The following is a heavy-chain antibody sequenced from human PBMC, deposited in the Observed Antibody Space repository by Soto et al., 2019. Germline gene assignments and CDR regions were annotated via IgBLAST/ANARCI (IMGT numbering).Heavy chain of an antibody. V-gene: IGHV4-4*07. D-gene: IGHD3-10*01. CDR1: GGSISSYY. CDR3: ARVRSFRGGYPLFDP. Sequence: SETLSLTCTVSGGSISSYYWSWIRQPAGKGLEWIGRIYTSGSTNYNPSLKSRVTMSVDTSKNQFSLKLSSVTAADTAVYYCARVRSFRGGYPLFDPWGQGALVTVSS. J-gene: IGHJ5*02. CDR2: IYTSGST.